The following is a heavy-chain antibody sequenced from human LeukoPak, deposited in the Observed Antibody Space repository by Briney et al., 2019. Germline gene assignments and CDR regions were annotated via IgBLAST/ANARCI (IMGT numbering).Heavy chain of an antibody. V-gene: IGHV5-10-1*01. CDR2: TDPSDSYT. D-gene: IGHD3-22*01. J-gene: IGHJ4*02. CDR1: GYSSTSYW. CDR3: ASLNYYDSSGYAPSG. Sequence: GESLKISCKGSGYSSTSYWISWVRQMPGKGLEWMGRTDPSDSYTNYSPSFQGHVTISADKSISTAYLQWSSLKASDTAMYYCASLNYYDSSGYAPSGWGQGTLVTVSS.